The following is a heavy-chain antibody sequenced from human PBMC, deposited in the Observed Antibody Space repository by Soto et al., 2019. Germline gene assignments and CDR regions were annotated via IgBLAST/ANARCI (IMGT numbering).Heavy chain of an antibody. CDR1: GASISNYY. CDR3: AKYYYDSNTYFYRWFDP. J-gene: IGHJ5*02. CDR2: FYYTGST. V-gene: IGHV4-59*08. D-gene: IGHD3-22*01. Sequence: SETLSLTCTVSGASISNYYWSWIGQPPGKGLEWIAYFYYTGSTNYNPSLRSRVTISVDTSKNQFSLKLSSVTAADTAVYYCAKYYYDSNTYFYRWFDPWGQGTLVTVS.